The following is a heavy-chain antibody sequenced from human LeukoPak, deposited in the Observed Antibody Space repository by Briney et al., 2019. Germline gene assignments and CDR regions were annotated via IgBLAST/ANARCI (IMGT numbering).Heavy chain of an antibody. CDR2: IGAYNGNT. Sequence: ASVKVSCKASGYTFTSYGISWVRQAPGQGLEWMGWIGAYNGNTNYAQKLQGRVTMTTDTSTGTAYMELRSLRSDDTAVYYCARGLRGYSYEVGYYFDYWGQGTLVTVSS. CDR1: GYTFTSYG. V-gene: IGHV1-18*01. J-gene: IGHJ4*02. CDR3: ARGLRGYSYEVGYYFDY. D-gene: IGHD5-18*01.